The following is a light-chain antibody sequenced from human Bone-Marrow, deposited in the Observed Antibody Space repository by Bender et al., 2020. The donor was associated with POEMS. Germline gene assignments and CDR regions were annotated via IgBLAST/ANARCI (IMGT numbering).Light chain of an antibody. J-gene: IGLJ2*01. Sequence: SYVLTQPPSVSVAPGQTARIPCGGNNIGSRTVQWYQQKPGQAPVLAVYDDSDRPAGIPERFSGSNSGNMATLSISRVEAGDEADYYCQVWDSRSDHPVIFGGGTKLTVL. CDR3: QVWDSRSDHPVI. V-gene: IGLV3-21*02. CDR1: NIGSRT. CDR2: DDS.